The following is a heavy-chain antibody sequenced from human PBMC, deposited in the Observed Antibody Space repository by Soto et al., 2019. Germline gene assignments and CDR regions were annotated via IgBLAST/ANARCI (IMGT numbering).Heavy chain of an antibody. CDR1: GYTFTSYG. D-gene: IGHD5-18*01. V-gene: IGHV1-18*01. J-gene: IGHJ4*02. Sequence: QVQLVQSGAEVKKPGASVKVSCKASGYTFTSYGISWVRQAPGQGLEWMGWITAYNGSTNYAQKLQGRVTMTTDTSTSTAHMELRSLRSDDTAVYYCAKRRGYSNGEFDYWGQGTLVTVSS. CDR2: ITAYNGST. CDR3: AKRRGYSNGEFDY.